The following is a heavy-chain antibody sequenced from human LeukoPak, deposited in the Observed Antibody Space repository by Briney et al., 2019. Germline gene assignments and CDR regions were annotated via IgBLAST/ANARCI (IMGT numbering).Heavy chain of an antibody. CDR3: ARDRGSDY. CDR1: GFTFSIYS. D-gene: IGHD3-16*01. V-gene: IGHV3-48*02. Sequence: GGSLRLSCAASGFTFSIYSMDWVRQAPGKWLEWVSYTSSSSSTRYYADSVKGRFTISRDKAKNSLYLQMNSLRDDDTAVYYCARDRGSDYWGQGTLVTVSS. CDR2: TSSSSSTR. J-gene: IGHJ4*02.